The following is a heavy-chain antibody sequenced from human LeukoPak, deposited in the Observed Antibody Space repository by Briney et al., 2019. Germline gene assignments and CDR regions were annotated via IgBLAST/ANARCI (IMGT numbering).Heavy chain of an antibody. CDR3: AKDTRITMVRGVIPKKGFDY. J-gene: IGHJ4*02. Sequence: GASLGLSCAASGFTFSSYAMSWVRQAPGKGLEWVSAISGSGGSTYYADSVKGRFTISRDNSKNTLYLQMNSLRAEDTAVYYCAKDTRITMVRGVIPKKGFDYWGQGTLVTVSS. CDR2: ISGSGGST. D-gene: IGHD3-10*01. V-gene: IGHV3-23*01. CDR1: GFTFSSYA.